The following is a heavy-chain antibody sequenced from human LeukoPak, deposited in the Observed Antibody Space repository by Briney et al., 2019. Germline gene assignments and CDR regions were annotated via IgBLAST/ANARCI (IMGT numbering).Heavy chain of an antibody. CDR3: ARGVWYQLPGPSDAFDI. CDR2: IWYDGSDK. J-gene: IGHJ3*02. CDR1: GFTFSSYG. D-gene: IGHD2-2*01. Sequence: GGSLRLSCAASGFTFSSYGMHWVRQAPGKGLEWVAVIWYDGSDKYYADSVKGRFTISRDNSKNTLYLQVNSLRAEDTAVYYCARGVWYQLPGPSDAFDIWGQGTMVTVSS. V-gene: IGHV3-33*01.